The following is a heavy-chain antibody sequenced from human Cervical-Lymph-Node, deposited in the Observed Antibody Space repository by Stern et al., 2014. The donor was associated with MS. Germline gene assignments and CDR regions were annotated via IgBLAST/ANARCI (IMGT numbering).Heavy chain of an antibody. CDR1: GSTVNSNY. CDR2: FYSGIST. D-gene: IGHD5-24*01. Sequence: EVQLEESGGTLVQPGGSLRLSCAASGSTVNSNYMTWVRQAPGTGLEWVSIFYSGISTYYAESVKGRFSFSIDNSKNTLFLHMNNLRVEDTAMYYCTREMAARRLDPWGQGTLVIVSA. V-gene: IGHV3-66*01. J-gene: IGHJ5*02. CDR3: TREMAARRLDP.